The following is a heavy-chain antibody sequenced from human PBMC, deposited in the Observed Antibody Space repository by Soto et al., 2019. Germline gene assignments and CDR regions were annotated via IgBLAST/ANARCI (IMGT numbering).Heavy chain of an antibody. V-gene: IGHV4-59*08. CDR1: GGSLSGTF. CDR2: VYYTGST. Sequence: QVQLQESGPGLVRPSETLSLTCTVTGGSLSGTFWNWVRRPPGKGLEWIGYVYYTGSTKYNPSLKNRVTMSLDSSKNQVSLKLSTVTAADTAIYYCAKWASSDRAFDIWGQGTTVTVSS. D-gene: IGHD1-26*01. CDR3: AKWASSDRAFDI. J-gene: IGHJ3*02.